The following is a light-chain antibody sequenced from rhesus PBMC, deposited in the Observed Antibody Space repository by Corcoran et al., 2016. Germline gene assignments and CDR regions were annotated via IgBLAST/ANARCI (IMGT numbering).Light chain of an antibody. CDR1: QGISNN. J-gene: IGKJ1*01. CDR3: RHGYGTPWA. V-gene: IGKV1S15*01. CDR2: YAS. Sequence: DIQMTQSPSSLSASVGDTVTITCRASQGISNNLAWYQQKPGKVPKLLTYYASTLQSGAQSRFSGGGSGTDFTLTNSSLQPADFATYFCRHGYGTPWAFGQGAKVEVK.